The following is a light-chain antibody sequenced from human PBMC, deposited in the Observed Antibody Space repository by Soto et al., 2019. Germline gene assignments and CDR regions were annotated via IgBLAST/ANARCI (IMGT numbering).Light chain of an antibody. J-gene: IGKJ1*01. CDR1: QSVSSN. Sequence: EVGMTQSPATVSVSPGERATLSCRASQSVSSNLALYQQKPGQAPRLLISGASNRATGIPERFSGSGSGTDFTLTINRLEPEDFAVYYCQQYGSSPTFGLGTKVDIK. V-gene: IGKV3-20*01. CDR3: QQYGSSPT. CDR2: GAS.